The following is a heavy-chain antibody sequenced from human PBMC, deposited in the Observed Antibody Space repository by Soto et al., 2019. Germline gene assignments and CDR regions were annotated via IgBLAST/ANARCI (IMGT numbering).Heavy chain of an antibody. CDR1: GYTFTSYY. Sequence: QVQLVQSGAEVKKPGASVKVSCKASGYTFTSYYMHWVRQATGQGLEWMGIINPSGGSTSYAQKFQGRVTMTRDTSTSTVYMELSSLRSEDTAVYYCARVLDGSGSYYNEALNWFDPWGQGTLVTVSS. CDR2: INPSGGST. CDR3: ARVLDGSGSYYNEALNWFDP. D-gene: IGHD3-10*01. J-gene: IGHJ5*02. V-gene: IGHV1-46*03.